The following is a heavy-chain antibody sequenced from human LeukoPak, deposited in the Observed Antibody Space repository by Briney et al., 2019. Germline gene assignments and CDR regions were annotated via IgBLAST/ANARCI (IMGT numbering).Heavy chain of an antibody. CDR1: GDSLSSSNYY. CDR3: ARLGSGSPSS. Sequence: SEILSLTCTVSGDSLSSSNYYWGWIRQPPGKGLEWIGSLYRTGDTYYNPSLKSRVTISGDTSKNQFSLKLSSVTAADTAVYYCARLGSGSPSSWGQGTLVTVSS. J-gene: IGHJ5*02. D-gene: IGHD3-10*01. V-gene: IGHV4-39*01. CDR2: LYRTGDT.